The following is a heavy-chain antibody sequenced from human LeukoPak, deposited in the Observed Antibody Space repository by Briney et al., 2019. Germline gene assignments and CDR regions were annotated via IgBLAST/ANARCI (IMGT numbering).Heavy chain of an antibody. J-gene: IGHJ4*02. V-gene: IGHV4-38-2*02. CDR1: GYSISSGYY. D-gene: IGHD3-9*01. CDR2: IYHSGST. Sequence: PSETLSLTRAVSGYSISSGYYWGWIRQPPGKGLEWIGSIYHSGSTYYNPSLKSRVTISVDTSKNQFSLKLGSVTAADTAVYYCARDAKYFDWLIDYWGQGTLVTVSS. CDR3: ARDAKYFDWLIDY.